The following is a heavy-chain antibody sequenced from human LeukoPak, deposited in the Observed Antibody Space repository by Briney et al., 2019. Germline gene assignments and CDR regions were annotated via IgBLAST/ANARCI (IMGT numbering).Heavy chain of an antibody. D-gene: IGHD3-9*01. J-gene: IGHJ4*02. CDR2: IYSGGST. V-gene: IGHV3-53*01. Sequence: AGSLRLSCAASGFTVSSNYMSWVRQAPGKGLEWVSVIYSGGSTYYADSVKGRFTISRDNSKNTLYLQMNSLRAEDTAVYYCGLGYYDILTGYAYYFDYWGQGTLVTVSS. CDR1: GFTVSSNY. CDR3: GLGYYDILTGYAYYFDY.